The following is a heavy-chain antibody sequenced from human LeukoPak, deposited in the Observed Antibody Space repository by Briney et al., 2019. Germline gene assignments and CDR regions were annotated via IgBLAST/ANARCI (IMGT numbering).Heavy chain of an antibody. V-gene: IGHV4-34*01. Sequence: SETLSLTCGVSGGSFSISYWSWIRQPPGKGLEWIGQIYHSGGANYNPSLRSRVTISIDTSKNQLSLRLSSVTAADTAVYYCARHGSYCFDTWGQGTLVTVSS. CDR1: GGSFSISY. CDR3: ARHGSYCFDT. D-gene: IGHD3-10*01. CDR2: IYHSGGA. J-gene: IGHJ4*02.